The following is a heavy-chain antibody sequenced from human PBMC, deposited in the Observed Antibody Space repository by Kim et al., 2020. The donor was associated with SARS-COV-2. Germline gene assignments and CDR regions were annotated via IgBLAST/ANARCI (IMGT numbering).Heavy chain of an antibody. CDR2: SEK. Sequence: SEKYYVDSVKGRFTISRDNAKNSLYLQMNSLRAEDTAVYYCARDYDRSDYWGQGTLVTVSS. D-gene: IGHD3-22*01. V-gene: IGHV3-7*01. J-gene: IGHJ4*02. CDR3: ARDYDRSDY.